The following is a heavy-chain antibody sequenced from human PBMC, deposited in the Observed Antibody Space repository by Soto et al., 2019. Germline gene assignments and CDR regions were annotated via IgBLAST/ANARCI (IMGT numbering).Heavy chain of an antibody. Sequence: PSETLSLTCTVSSGSISSDGYYWAWIRQHPGKGLEWIGYIYHSGTTYYNPSLRSRVTISVDTSKNQFSLNLTSVTAADTALYYCAREYSSSYHYCGPGILVTVSS. CDR1: SGSISSDGYY. D-gene: IGHD6-6*01. V-gene: IGHV4-31*03. CDR2: IYHSGTT. CDR3: AREYSSSYHY. J-gene: IGHJ4*02.